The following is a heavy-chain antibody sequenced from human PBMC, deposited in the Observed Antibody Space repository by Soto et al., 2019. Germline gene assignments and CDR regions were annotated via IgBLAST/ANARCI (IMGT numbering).Heavy chain of an antibody. CDR1: GGSFTSNNW. Sequence: SETLSLTCAVSGGSFTSNNWWTWVRQPPGQGLEWIGEIYRTGSTNYNPSLKSRVTISLDKSENQFSLKVTSLTAADTAVYYCESRDPGTSVDYWGQGTLVNVSS. D-gene: IGHD1-7*01. CDR2: IYRTGST. J-gene: IGHJ4*02. V-gene: IGHV4-4*02. CDR3: ESRDPGTSVDY.